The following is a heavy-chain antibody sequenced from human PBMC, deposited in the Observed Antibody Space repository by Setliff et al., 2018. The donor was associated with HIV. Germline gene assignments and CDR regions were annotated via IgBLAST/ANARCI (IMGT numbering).Heavy chain of an antibody. CDR2: IMPIFGTV. CDR3: ARLGSGWSDSYYYAMDV. J-gene: IGHJ6*02. V-gene: IGHV1-69*05. D-gene: IGHD6-19*01. Sequence: GASVKVSCKASGGTFNSYAFSWVRQAPGQGLEWMAGIMPIFGTVSHTQKFQGRVRISTDESTNTVYMELTSLRSEDTAVYYCARLGSGWSDSYYYAMDVWGQGTTVTVPS. CDR1: GGTFNSYA.